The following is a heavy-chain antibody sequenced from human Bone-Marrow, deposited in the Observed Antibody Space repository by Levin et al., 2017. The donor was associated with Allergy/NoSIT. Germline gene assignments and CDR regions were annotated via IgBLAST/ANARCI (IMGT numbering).Heavy chain of an antibody. D-gene: IGHD6-19*01. CDR2: TYYSGST. J-gene: IGHJ4*02. CDR1: GASISSGEYY. Sequence: PSETLSLTCTVSGASISSGEYYWSWIRQTPQNGLEWIGYTYYSGSTYYKPSLRSRITVSVDTSKNQFFLELRSVTAADTAIYYCARETPIPVAGTTDYWGQGALVTVSS. CDR3: ARETPIPVAGTTDY. V-gene: IGHV4-30-4*01.